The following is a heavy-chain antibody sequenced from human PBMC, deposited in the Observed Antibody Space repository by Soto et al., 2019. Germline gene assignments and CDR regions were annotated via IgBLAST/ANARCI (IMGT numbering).Heavy chain of an antibody. CDR1: GFTFSAHG. CDR2: IWYDGSNI. Sequence: QVQLVESGGGVVQPGRSLRLSCEASGFTFSAHGMHWVRQAPGKGLEWVAVIWYDGSNIDYAHSVKGRFTISRDNSRKTLYLQMNSLRVEDTAVYYCARDPGYWGQGTLVTVSS. V-gene: IGHV3-33*01. J-gene: IGHJ4*02. CDR3: ARDPGY.